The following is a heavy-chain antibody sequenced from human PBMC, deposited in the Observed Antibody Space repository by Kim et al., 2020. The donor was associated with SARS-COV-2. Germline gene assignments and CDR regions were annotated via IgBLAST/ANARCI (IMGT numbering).Heavy chain of an antibody. J-gene: IGHJ5*02. CDR1: GYTFTSYD. CDR2: MNPNSGNT. D-gene: IGHD5-12*01. Sequence: ASVKVSCKASGYTFTSYDINWVRQATGQGLEWMGWMNPNSGNTGYAQKFQGRVTMTRNTSISTAYMELSSLRSEDTAVYYCASERGYSGYGLRGGSTWGQGNLVTVSS. V-gene: IGHV1-8*01. CDR3: ASERGYSGYGLRGGST.